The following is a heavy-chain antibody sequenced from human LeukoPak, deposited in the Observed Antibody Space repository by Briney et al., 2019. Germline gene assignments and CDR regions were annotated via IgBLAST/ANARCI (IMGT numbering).Heavy chain of an antibody. Sequence: SETLSLTCAVYGGSFSGYYWSWLRQPPGKGLEWSGEINHSGSTNYNPSLKSRVTISVDTSKNQFSLKLSSVTAADTAVYYCARVADFWSGYNGRFDYWGQGTLVTVSS. J-gene: IGHJ4*02. V-gene: IGHV4-34*01. D-gene: IGHD3-3*01. CDR1: GGSFSGYY. CDR2: INHSGST. CDR3: ARVADFWSGYNGRFDY.